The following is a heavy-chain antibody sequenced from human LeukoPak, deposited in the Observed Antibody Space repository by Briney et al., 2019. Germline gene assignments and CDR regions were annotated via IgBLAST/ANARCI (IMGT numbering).Heavy chain of an antibody. CDR2: ISSSGSTI. CDR1: GFTFSSYE. CDR3: ARAFRIAVAGGLDY. V-gene: IGHV3-48*03. Sequence: GGSLRLSCAASGFTFSSYEMNWVRQAPGKGLEWVSYISSSGSTIYYADSVKGRFTISRDNAKNSLYLQMNSLRAEDTAVYYCARAFRIAVAGGLDYWGQGTLVTVSS. J-gene: IGHJ4*02. D-gene: IGHD6-19*01.